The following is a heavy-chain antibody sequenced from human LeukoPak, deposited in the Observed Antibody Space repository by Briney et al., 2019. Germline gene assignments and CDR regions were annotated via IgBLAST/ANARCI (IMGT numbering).Heavy chain of an antibody. CDR3: ARADYYDSSGPLD. CDR1: GFTFSSYG. V-gene: IGHV3-7*01. CDR2: IKQDGIKT. Sequence: GGSLRLSCAASGFTFSSYGMSWVRQAPGKGLEWVANIKQDGIKTYYVDSVKGRFTISRDNSKNSLYLQMNSLRAEDTAVYYCARADYYDSSGPLDWGHGTLVTVSS. D-gene: IGHD3-22*01. J-gene: IGHJ1*01.